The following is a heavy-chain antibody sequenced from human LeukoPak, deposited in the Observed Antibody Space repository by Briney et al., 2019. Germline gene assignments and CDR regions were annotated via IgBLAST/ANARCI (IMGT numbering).Heavy chain of an antibody. CDR3: AKDMSPDYGDYVGYFDY. V-gene: IGHV3-43D*03. Sequence: GGFLRLSCAASGFTFDDYAMHWVRQAPGKGLEWVSLISWDGGSTYYADSVKGRFTISRDNSKNSLYLQMNSLRAEDTALYYCAKDMSPDYGDYVGYFDYWGQGTLVTVSS. CDR1: GFTFDDYA. CDR2: ISWDGGST. D-gene: IGHD4-17*01. J-gene: IGHJ4*02.